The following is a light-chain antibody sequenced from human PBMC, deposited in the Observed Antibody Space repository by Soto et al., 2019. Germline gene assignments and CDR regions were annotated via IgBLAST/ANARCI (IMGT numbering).Light chain of an antibody. CDR2: GNN. CDR3: QSYDRSLSGSTV. J-gene: IGLJ3*02. CDR1: SSNIGAGYD. Sequence: QSVLTQPPSVSGAPGQRVTISCTGSSSNIGAGYDVQWYQQLPGTAPKLLTYGNNNRPSGVPDRFSGSKSATSASLAITGLQAEDEADYYCQSYDRSLSGSTVFGGGTKLTVL. V-gene: IGLV1-40*01.